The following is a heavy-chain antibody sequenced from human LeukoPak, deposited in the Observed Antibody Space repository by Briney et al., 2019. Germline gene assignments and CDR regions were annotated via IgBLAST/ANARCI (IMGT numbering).Heavy chain of an antibody. D-gene: IGHD3-3*01. Sequence: GAALQISWKGSGCNFTSYWIGWGRQLPGKGLEGGGIIYPGDSDTRYSPSFQGQVTISADKSISTAYLQWSSLKASDTAMYYCARQVGYYAGPDYWGQGTLVTVSS. J-gene: IGHJ4*02. CDR1: GCNFTSYW. CDR2: IYPGDSDT. V-gene: IGHV5-51*01. CDR3: ARQVGYYAGPDY.